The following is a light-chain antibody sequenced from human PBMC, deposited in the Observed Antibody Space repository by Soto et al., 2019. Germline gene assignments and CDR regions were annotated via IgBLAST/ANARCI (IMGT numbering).Light chain of an antibody. CDR2: AAS. CDR3: HQTDSIPGT. J-gene: IGKJ1*01. V-gene: IGKV1-39*01. CDR1: QSISLF. Sequence: DIQMTQSPSSLSASVGDTVTITCRASQSISLFLTWYQQKPGKAPKLLIYAASTLQSGVPSRFRGNGSGTDFTLTISSLQPEDFATYYCHQTDSIPGTFGQGTKVEIK.